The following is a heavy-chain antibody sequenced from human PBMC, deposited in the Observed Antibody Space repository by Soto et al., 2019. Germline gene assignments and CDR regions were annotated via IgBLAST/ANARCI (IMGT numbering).Heavy chain of an antibody. CDR2: ISWNSGNI. CDR1: GFTFDDYA. J-gene: IGHJ4*02. V-gene: IGHV3-9*01. CDR3: VRSKGGYSSGTAFDY. Sequence: EVQLEESGGALVQPGRSLRLSCAASGFTFDDYAMYWVRQVLGKGLEWVSSISWNSGNIGYADSVKGRFTTARDNAEHSLYLQMNSLRPEDTALYYCVRSKGGYSSGTAFDYWCQGNLVSVSS. D-gene: IGHD5-18*01.